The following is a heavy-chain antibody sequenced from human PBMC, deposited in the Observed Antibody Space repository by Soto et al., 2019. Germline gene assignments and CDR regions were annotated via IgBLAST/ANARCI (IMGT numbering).Heavy chain of an antibody. CDR1: GGSISSGDYY. D-gene: IGHD3-3*01. CDR2: IYYSGST. J-gene: IGHJ5*02. CDR3: ARGKRVTIYGVGAGNWLDP. V-gene: IGHV4-30-4*01. Sequence: ASETLSLTCTVSGGSISSGDYYWSWIRQPPGKGLEWIGYIYYSGSTYYNPSLKSRVTISVDTSKNQFSLKLSSVTAADTAVYYCARGKRVTIYGVGAGNWLDPWGQGTLVTVSS.